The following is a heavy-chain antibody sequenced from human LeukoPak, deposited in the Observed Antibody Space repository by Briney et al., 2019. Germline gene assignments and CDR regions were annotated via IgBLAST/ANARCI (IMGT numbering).Heavy chain of an antibody. CDR2: ISGSGGST. D-gene: IGHD3-9*01. J-gene: IGHJ3*02. CDR1: GFTFSSYA. CDR3: AKFGDHVVLRYFDWPDAFDI. Sequence: QSGGSLRLSCAASGFTFSSYAMSWVRQAPGKGLEWVSAISGSGGSTYYADSVKGRFTISRDNSKNTLYLQMNSLRAQDTAVDYCAKFGDHVVLRYFDWPDAFDIWGQGTMVTVSS. V-gene: IGHV3-23*01.